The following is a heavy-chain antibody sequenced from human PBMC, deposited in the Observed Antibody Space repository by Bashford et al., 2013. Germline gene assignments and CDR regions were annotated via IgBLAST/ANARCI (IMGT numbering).Heavy chain of an antibody. D-gene: IGHD6-13*01. Sequence: GESLKISCKGSGYRLTTYWIGWVRQMPGKGLEWMGIIHLGGSDTRYSPSFQGQVTMSVDKSITTAYLHWSSLKASDTAIYYCARTYGSSWPGAFDFWGQGTMVTVSS. CDR1: GYRLTTYW. J-gene: IGHJ3*01. CDR2: IHLGGSDT. V-gene: IGHV5-51*01. CDR3: ARTYGSSWPGAFDF.